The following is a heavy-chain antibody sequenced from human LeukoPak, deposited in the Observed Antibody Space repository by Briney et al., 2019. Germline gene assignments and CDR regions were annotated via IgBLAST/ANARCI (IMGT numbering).Heavy chain of an antibody. D-gene: IGHD3-16*01. CDR3: ARQMTPHGDFDY. Sequence: GGSLRLSCAASGFTFSSYGMHWVRQAPGKGLEWVAVIWYDGSNKYYADSVKGRFTISRDNSKNTLYLQMNNLRAEDTAVYYCARQMTPHGDFDYWGQGTLVTVSS. CDR2: IWYDGSNK. J-gene: IGHJ4*02. CDR1: GFTFSSYG. V-gene: IGHV3-33*01.